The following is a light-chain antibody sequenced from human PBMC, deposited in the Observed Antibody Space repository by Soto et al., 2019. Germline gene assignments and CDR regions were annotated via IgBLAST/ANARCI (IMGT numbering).Light chain of an antibody. CDR3: LQDYDYPRT. Sequence: AIPMTQTPSSLSASVGDRVTITCRASQGIRDELGWYQQKAGKAPNLLISAASRLQSGVPSRFSGRGSGTDFTLTISSLQPEDFVTYYCLQDYDYPRTFGQGTKVELK. CDR1: QGIRDE. V-gene: IGKV1-6*01. J-gene: IGKJ1*01. CDR2: AAS.